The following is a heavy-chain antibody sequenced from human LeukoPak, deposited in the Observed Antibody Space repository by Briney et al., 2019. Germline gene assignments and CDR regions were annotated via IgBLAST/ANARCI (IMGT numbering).Heavy chain of an antibody. D-gene: IGHD4-11*01. CDR1: GFIFSHYA. J-gene: IGHJ4*02. CDR3: AIYAQRGFDYSNSLQY. CDR2: IWSDGTNR. V-gene: IGHV3-33*03. Sequence: GTSLRLSCAASGFIFSHYALHWVRQAPGKGLEWVAVIWSDGTNRYYGDSVKGRFSISRDDSQKRVFLQMNNLRADDTAVYYCAIYAQRGFDYSNSLQYWGQGALVTVSS.